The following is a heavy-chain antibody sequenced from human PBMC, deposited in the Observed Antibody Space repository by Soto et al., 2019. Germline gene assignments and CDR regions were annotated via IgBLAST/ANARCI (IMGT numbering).Heavy chain of an antibody. V-gene: IGHV4-39*01. CDR2: LYYSGST. Sequence: TETLSPTCTVPRGSIRSGATYWAWIRQPPGKGLGWIANLYYSGSTFYNPSLKTRVTISLDTSKNQFSLKLRSVPAADTAVYYCARHESGWYFNSRGQGTLVTVSS. D-gene: IGHD3-10*01. J-gene: IGHJ4*02. CDR3: ARHESGWYFNS. CDR1: RGSIRSGATY.